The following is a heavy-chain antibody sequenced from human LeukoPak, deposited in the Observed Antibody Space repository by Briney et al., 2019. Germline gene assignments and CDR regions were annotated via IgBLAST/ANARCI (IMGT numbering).Heavy chain of an antibody. CDR1: GGSFSGYY. V-gene: IGHV4-34*01. D-gene: IGHD3-22*01. Sequence: ASETLSLTCAVYGGSFSGYYWSWIRQPPGKGLEWVGEINHSGSTNYNPSLKSRVTISVDTSKNQFYLKLSSVTAADTAVYYCARVRREITMIVVVTYYFDYWGQGTLVTVSS. CDR3: ARVRREITMIVVVTYYFDY. J-gene: IGHJ4*02. CDR2: INHSGST.